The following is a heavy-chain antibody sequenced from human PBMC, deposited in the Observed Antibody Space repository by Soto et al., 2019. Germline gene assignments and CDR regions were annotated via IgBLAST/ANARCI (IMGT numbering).Heavy chain of an antibody. D-gene: IGHD1-26*01. CDR1: GYTLTELS. J-gene: IGHJ5*02. V-gene: IGHV1-24*01. CDR3: ATHDPTTSSWFDP. CDR2: SDPEDGET. Sequence: ASVKVSCKVSGYTLTELSMHWVRQAPGKGLEWMGGSDPEDGETIYAQKFQGRVTMTEDTSTDTAYMELSSLRSEDTAVYYCATHDPTTSSWFDPWGQGTLVTVSS.